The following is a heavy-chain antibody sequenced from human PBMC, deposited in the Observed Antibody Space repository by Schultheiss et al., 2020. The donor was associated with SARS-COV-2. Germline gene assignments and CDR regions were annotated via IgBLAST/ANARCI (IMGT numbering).Heavy chain of an antibody. Sequence: GESLKISCKGSGYSFTSYWIGWVRQMPGKGLEWMGIIYPGDSDTRYSPSFQGQVTISADKSISTAYLQWSSLKASDTAMYYCARAHSVVVAATHFDYWGQGTLVTVYS. D-gene: IGHD2-15*01. J-gene: IGHJ4*02. V-gene: IGHV5-51*01. CDR1: GYSFTSYW. CDR2: IYPGDSDT. CDR3: ARAHSVVVAATHFDY.